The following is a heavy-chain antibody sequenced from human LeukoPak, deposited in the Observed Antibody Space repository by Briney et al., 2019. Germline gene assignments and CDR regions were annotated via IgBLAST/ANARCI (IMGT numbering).Heavy chain of an antibody. V-gene: IGHV4-34*01. CDR1: GFTFSSYW. CDR2: INHSGST. CDR3: ARERYQRRAYYYYYMDV. Sequence: PGGFLRLSCAASGFTFSSYWMSWIRQPPGKGLEWIGEINHSGSTNYNPSLKSRVTISVDTSKNQFSLKLSSVTAADTAVYYCARERYQRRAYYYYYMDVWGKGTTVTVSS. D-gene: IGHD1-14*01. J-gene: IGHJ6*03.